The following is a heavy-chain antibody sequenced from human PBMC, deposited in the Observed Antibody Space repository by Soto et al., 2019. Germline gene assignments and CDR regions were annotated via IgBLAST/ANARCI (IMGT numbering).Heavy chain of an antibody. D-gene: IGHD1-26*01. Sequence: QVQLQESGPGLVKPSGTLSLTCAVFGGSISNSNWWTWVRQPPGKGLDWSGGIFHSGCTNYNSSLMGPVTISVDKANNQFSLKLSSVTAADTAVYYCARRPIVGAAIWGQGTLVTVSS. CDR1: GGSISNSNW. J-gene: IGHJ4*02. CDR2: IFHSGCT. V-gene: IGHV4-4*02. CDR3: ARRPIVGAAI.